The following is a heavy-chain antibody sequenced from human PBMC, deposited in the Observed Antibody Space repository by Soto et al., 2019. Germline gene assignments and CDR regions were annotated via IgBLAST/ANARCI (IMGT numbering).Heavy chain of an antibody. V-gene: IGHV1-3*01. CDR3: TRDAMLAVAGNWDY. CDR2: INAGNGNT. CDR1: GYTFTSYG. Sequence: GASVKVSCKASGYTFTSYGISWVRQAPGQRLEWMGWINAGNGNTKYSQKFHDRVTITRDASASIAYMELSSLRSEDSAVYYCTRDAMLAVAGNWDYWGQGTLVTVSS. J-gene: IGHJ4*02. D-gene: IGHD6-19*01.